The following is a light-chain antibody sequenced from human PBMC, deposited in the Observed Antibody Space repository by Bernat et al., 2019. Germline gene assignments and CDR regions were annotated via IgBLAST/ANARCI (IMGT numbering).Light chain of an antibody. CDR1: QGIRTY. CDR2: GAS. V-gene: IGKV1-39*01. Sequence: DVQMIQSPSSLSASVGDRVTISCRASQGIRTYLNWYQQRPGKAPKLLIHGASTLQSGVPARFSGSGSGIDFTLTISPLQSEDFATYYCQQSFSTPWTFGRGTLVEF. J-gene: IGKJ1*01. CDR3: QQSFSTPWT.